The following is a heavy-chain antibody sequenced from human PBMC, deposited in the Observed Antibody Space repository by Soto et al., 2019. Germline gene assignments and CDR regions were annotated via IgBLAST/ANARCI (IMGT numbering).Heavy chain of an antibody. Sequence: GESLKISCAASGFSFDDYGMSWVRQVPGKRLEWVAGINWNGRTKDYVDSVNGRFTISRDTAKSSVYLQMNSLRAEDTALYFCARASPRGRYFDWLIFPLGHWGQGTLVTVSS. CDR1: GFSFDDYG. CDR3: ARASPRGRYFDWLIFPLGH. J-gene: IGHJ4*02. V-gene: IGHV3-20*04. D-gene: IGHD3-9*01. CDR2: INWNGRTK.